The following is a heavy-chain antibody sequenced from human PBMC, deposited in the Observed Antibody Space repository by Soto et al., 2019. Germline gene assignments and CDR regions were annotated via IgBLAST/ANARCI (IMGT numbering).Heavy chain of an antibody. CDR1: GFTFSSYA. CDR3: AKDRGAFQLLTYDAFDI. CDR2: ISGSGGST. Sequence: EVQLLESGGGLVQPGGSLRLSCAASGFTFSSYAMSWVRQAPGKGLEWVSAISGSGGSTYYADSVKGRFTIFRDNSKNTLYLQMNSLRAEDTAAYYCAKDRGAFQLLTYDAFDIWGQGTMVTVSS. V-gene: IGHV3-23*01. J-gene: IGHJ3*02. D-gene: IGHD2-2*01.